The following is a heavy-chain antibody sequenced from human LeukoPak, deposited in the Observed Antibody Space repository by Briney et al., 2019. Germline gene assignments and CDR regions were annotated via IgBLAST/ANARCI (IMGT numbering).Heavy chain of an antibody. V-gene: IGHV3-74*01. D-gene: IGHD5-18*01. CDR1: EFTFSKYW. J-gene: IGHJ4*02. CDR2: PNSDGTYT. Sequence: GGSLRLSCAASEFTFSKYWMHWVRQAPGKGLVWVSRPNSDGTYTSYADSVKGRFTMSRDNAKNTLYLQMNSLRAEDTAVYYCARGERGYSYGYGDYWGQGTLVTVSS. CDR3: ARGERGYSYGYGDY.